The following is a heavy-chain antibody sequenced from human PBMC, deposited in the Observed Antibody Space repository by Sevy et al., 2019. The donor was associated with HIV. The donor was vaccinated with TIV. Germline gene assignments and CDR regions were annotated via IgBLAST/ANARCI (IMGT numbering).Heavy chain of an antibody. CDR2: ISYDGSNK. Sequence: GRSLRLSCAASGFTFSSYAMHWVRQAPGKGLEWVAVISYDGSNKYYADSVKGRFTISRDNSKNTLYLQMNSLRAEDTAVYYCAREGLEWLPDGMDVWGQGTTVTVSS. CDR1: GFTFSSYA. J-gene: IGHJ6*02. D-gene: IGHD3-3*01. V-gene: IGHV3-30*04. CDR3: AREGLEWLPDGMDV.